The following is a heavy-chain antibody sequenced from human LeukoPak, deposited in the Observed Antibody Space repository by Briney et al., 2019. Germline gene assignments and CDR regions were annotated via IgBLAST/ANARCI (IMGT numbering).Heavy chain of an antibody. J-gene: IGHJ3*02. CDR2: IGGSGSTK. CDR3: ARDQGGGVFDI. CDR1: GFTFSDYY. Sequence: GGSLRLSCAASGFTFSDYYMSWIRQAPGKGLEWVSYIGGSGSTKNYADSVKGRFTISRDNAKNSLYLQMNSLRAEDTAVYYCARDQGGGVFDIWGQGTMVTVSS. V-gene: IGHV3-11*01. D-gene: IGHD3-16*01.